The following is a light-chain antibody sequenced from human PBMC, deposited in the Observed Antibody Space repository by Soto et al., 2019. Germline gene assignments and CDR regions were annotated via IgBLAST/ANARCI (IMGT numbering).Light chain of an antibody. CDR3: QQYKNGWT. Sequence: EIVMTQYPATLSVSQGERATLSCRASQSVSSNLAWYQQKPGQAPRLLIYAASTRATGIPAKFSGGGAGTEFTPTISSLQSEDFAIYYCQQYKNGWTFGQGTKVDIK. J-gene: IGKJ1*01. CDR2: AAS. V-gene: IGKV3-15*01. CDR1: QSVSSN.